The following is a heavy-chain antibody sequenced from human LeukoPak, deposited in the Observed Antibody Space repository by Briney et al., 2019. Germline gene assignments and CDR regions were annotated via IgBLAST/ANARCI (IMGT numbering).Heavy chain of an antibody. D-gene: IGHD3-22*01. CDR1: GGSISSSSYY. Sequence: PSETLSLTCTVSGGSISSSSYYWGWIRQPPGKGLEWIGSIYYSGSTYYNPSLKSRVTISVDTSKNQFSLKLSSVTAADTAVYYCARDYYDSSGYYGSVDYWGQGTLVTVSS. V-gene: IGHV4-39*07. J-gene: IGHJ4*02. CDR2: IYYSGST. CDR3: ARDYYDSSGYYGSVDY.